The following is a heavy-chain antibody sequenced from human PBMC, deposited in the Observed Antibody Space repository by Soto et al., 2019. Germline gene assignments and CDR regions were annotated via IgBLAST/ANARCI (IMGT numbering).Heavy chain of an antibody. CDR3: AASRAYYDSSGYYEPLGY. CDR2: ISGSGGST. D-gene: IGHD3-22*01. J-gene: IGHJ4*02. CDR1: GFTFSSYA. V-gene: IGHV3-23*01. Sequence: GGSLRLSCAASGFTFSSYAMNWVRQAPGKGLEWVSAISGSGGSTYYADSVKGRFTISRDNSKNTLYLQMNSLRAEDTAVYYCAASRAYYDSSGYYEPLGYWGQGTLVTVSS.